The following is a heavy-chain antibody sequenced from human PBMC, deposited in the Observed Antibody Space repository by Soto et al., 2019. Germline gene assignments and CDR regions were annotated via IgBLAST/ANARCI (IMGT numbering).Heavy chain of an antibody. CDR2: ISDSGNT. D-gene: IGHD6-19*01. CDR1: GGSISSYY. Sequence: SETLSLTCTVSGGSISSYYWTWIRQPPGKGLEWLGYISDSGNTNYNPSLKSRVAMSIDTSKRQLSLNLWSLTAADTAVYYFVRGNSGWSPYRSRLFHFYYMDVWGKGTTVTVSS. V-gene: IGHV4-59*08. CDR3: VRGNSGWSPYRSRLFHFYYMDV. J-gene: IGHJ6*03.